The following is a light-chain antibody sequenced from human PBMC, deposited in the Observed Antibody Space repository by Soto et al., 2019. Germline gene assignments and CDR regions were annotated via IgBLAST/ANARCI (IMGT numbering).Light chain of an antibody. CDR2: RIN. CDR1: SSNIGSNT. Sequence: QSVLTQPPSASGTPGQRVTISCSGGSSNIGSNTVNWYQQLPGTAPKVLIYRINQRPSGVPDRFSGSKSGTSASLAISRLQPEDEADYYCEAWDDSLNGRVFGGGTKLTVL. V-gene: IGLV1-44*01. J-gene: IGLJ3*02. CDR3: EAWDDSLNGRV.